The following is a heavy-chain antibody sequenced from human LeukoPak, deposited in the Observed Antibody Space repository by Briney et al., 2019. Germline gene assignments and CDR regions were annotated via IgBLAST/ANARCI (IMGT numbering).Heavy chain of an antibody. Sequence: SETLSLTCTVSGGSISSYYWSWIRQPPGKGLEWIGYIYYSGSTNYNPSLKSRVTISVDTSKNQFSLKLSSVTAADTAVYYCASASLVGATRGAFDIWGQGTMVTVSS. CDR2: IYYSGST. J-gene: IGHJ3*02. CDR1: GGSISSYY. D-gene: IGHD1-26*01. V-gene: IGHV4-59*01. CDR3: ASASLVGATRGAFDI.